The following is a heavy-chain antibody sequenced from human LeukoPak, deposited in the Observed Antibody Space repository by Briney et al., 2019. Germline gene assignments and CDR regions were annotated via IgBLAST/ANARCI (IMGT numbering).Heavy chain of an antibody. D-gene: IGHD6-19*01. CDR1: GDSISSGNY. Sequence: SETLSLTCGVSGDSISSGNYWNWVRQPPGKGLEWIGDIYQSGITNYNPSLKSRVTMSVDKSKNEFSLKLDSVTAADTAVYCCARDPRPRGGWFYFDYWGQGILVTVSS. V-gene: IGHV4-4*01. CDR2: IYQSGIT. CDR3: ARDPRPRGGWFYFDY. J-gene: IGHJ4*02.